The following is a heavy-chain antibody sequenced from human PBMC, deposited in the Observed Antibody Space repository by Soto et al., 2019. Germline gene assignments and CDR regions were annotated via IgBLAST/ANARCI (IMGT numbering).Heavy chain of an antibody. CDR3: AREGVEVVPAASYYYSYGMDV. CDR1: GFTFSSYG. V-gene: IGHV3-33*01. D-gene: IGHD2-2*01. CDR2: IWYDGSNK. Sequence: QVQLVESGGGVVQPGRSLRLSCAASGFTFSSYGMHWVRQAPGKGLEWVEVIWYDGSNKYYADSVKGRFTISRDNSKNTLYLKMNIMRPEETAVYYWAREGVEVVPAASYYYSYGMDVWAQGPTVTVSS. J-gene: IGHJ6*02.